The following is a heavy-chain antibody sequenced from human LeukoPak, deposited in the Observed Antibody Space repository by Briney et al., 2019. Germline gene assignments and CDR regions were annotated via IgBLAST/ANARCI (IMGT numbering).Heavy chain of an antibody. Sequence: PSETLSLTCTVSGGSISSYYWSWIRQPPGKGLEWFGYIYYSGSTYCNPSLKSRVTISVDTSKNQFSLKLSSVTAADTAVYYCARFKGDYVGYFDYWGQGTLVTVSS. D-gene: IGHD4-23*01. CDR2: IYYSGST. J-gene: IGHJ4*02. CDR1: GGSISSYY. V-gene: IGHV4-59*01. CDR3: ARFKGDYVGYFDY.